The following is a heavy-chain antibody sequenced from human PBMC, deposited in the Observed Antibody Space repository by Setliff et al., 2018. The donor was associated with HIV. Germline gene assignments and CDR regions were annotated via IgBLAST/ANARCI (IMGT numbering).Heavy chain of an antibody. Sequence: ASVKVSCKASGYSLSTYAITWVRQAPGQGLEWVGWIDADNGNTNYAQKFRGRVTMTTDTSTNTAYMEVRSLTSDDTAVYYCVRVTADRTNYYYYMDVWDKGTTVTVSS. CDR3: VRVTADRTNYYYYMDV. D-gene: IGHD4-17*01. CDR1: GYSLSTYA. V-gene: IGHV1-18*01. CDR2: IDADNGNT. J-gene: IGHJ6*03.